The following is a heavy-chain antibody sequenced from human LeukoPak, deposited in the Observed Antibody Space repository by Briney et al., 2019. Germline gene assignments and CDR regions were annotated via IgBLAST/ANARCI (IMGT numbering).Heavy chain of an antibody. CDR2: MRGSGTNT. CDR3: AKAIVSYYGSGRDDAFDV. Sequence: GGSLRLSCAASGFTFSNYAMSWVRQAPGKGLEWVSAMRGSGTNTYYADSVEGRFTFYRDNSKNTLYLQMNSLRAEDTALYYCAKAIVSYYGSGRDDAFDVWGQGTMVTVSS. J-gene: IGHJ3*01. CDR1: GFTFSNYA. V-gene: IGHV3-23*01. D-gene: IGHD3-10*01.